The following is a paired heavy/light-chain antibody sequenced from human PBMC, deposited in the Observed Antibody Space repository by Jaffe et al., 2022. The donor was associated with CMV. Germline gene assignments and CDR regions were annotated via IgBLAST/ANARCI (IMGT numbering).Light chain of an antibody. Sequence: QLVLTQPPSASASLGASVKLTCTLSSGHRNYAIAWHQQQPEKGPRFLMTLNNDGGHIKGDGIPDRFSVSSSGAERYLTISRLQSEDEADYYCQTWDTGIWVFGGGTKLIVL. CDR3: QTWDTGIWV. CDR2: LNNDGGH. V-gene: IGLV4-69*01. CDR1: SGHRNYA. J-gene: IGLJ3*02.
Heavy chain of an antibody. D-gene: IGHD6-13*01. J-gene: IGHJ4*02. V-gene: IGHV3-23*01. CDR1: GFTFSTYA. CDR3: AKGRSSSWNHFDY. CDR2: FSGSGGST. Sequence: EVQLLESGGGLVQPGGSLRLSCAASGFTFSTYAMSWVRQAPGKGLEWVASFSGSGGSTYYAASVKGRFTISRDNSKDTLYLQMNSLRAEDTAVYYCAKGRSSSWNHFDYWGQGTLVPV.